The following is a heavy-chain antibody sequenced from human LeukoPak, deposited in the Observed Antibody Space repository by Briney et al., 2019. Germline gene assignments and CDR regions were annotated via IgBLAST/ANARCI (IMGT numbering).Heavy chain of an antibody. Sequence: PSETLSLTCTVSGGSIIGSYWTWIRQSTGGGLEYIGYIYHTVDVNYSPSLKSRVTISIDMSRSQFSLRLKSVTAADTAIYYCARSRNYDSTGYNPSYYFDSWGQGALVTVSS. CDR3: ARSRNYDSTGYNPSYYFDS. CDR1: GGSIIGSY. CDR2: IYHTVDV. D-gene: IGHD3-22*01. V-gene: IGHV4-59*01. J-gene: IGHJ4*02.